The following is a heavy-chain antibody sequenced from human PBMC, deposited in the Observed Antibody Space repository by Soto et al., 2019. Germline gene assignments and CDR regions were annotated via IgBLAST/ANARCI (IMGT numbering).Heavy chain of an antibody. CDR2: INPNSGGT. CDR3: AITADYGGNPAFDC. Sequence: ASVKVSCKASGYTFTGYYMHWVRQAPGQGLEWMGWINPNSGGTNYAQKFQGRVTMTRDTSISTAYMELSRLRSDDTAVYYCAITADYGGNPAFDCSGRRTLLTVCS. J-gene: IGHJ4*02. V-gene: IGHV1-2*02. D-gene: IGHD4-17*01. CDR1: GYTFTGYY.